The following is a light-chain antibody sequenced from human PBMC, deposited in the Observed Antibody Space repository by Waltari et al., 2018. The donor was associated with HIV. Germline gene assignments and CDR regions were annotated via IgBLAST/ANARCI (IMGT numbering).Light chain of an antibody. V-gene: IGKV1-5*03. CDR3: QHYDSYSKT. CDR1: QSISGW. J-gene: IGKJ1*01. CDR2: KTS. Sequence: DIQMTQSPSTLSASVGDRVTIICRASQSISGWLAWYQQKPGKAPKLLIYKTSSGESGVSSRFSGSGSGTEFTRTISSLQPYDFATYHCQHYDSYSKTFGQGTKVEIE.